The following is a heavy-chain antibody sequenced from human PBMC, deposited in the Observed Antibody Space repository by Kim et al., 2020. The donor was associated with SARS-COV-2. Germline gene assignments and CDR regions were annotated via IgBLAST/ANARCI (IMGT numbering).Heavy chain of an antibody. CDR1: GFTFSSYA. D-gene: IGHD6-13*01. CDR2: ISYDGSNK. CDR3: ARELKQQLVRYYYYYMDV. V-gene: IGHV3-30-3*01. J-gene: IGHJ6*03. Sequence: GGSLRLSCAASGFTFSSYAMHWVRQAPGKGLEWVAVISYDGSNKYYADSVKGRFTISRDNSKNTLYLQMNSLRAEDTAVYYCARELKQQLVRYYYYYMDV.